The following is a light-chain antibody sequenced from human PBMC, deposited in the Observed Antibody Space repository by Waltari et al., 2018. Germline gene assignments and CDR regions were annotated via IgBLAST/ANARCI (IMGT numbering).Light chain of an antibody. Sequence: ETMITHSLYTLAFSPGQIATLSCTASQSISSNLAWYQQNPGQAPRLLIFGVSTRATGIPARFSGSGSGTEFTLTISSMESEDFGIYYCQQYNNWPPEMYTFGQGTKLEI. V-gene: IGKV3D-15*01. J-gene: IGKJ2*01. CDR2: GVS. CDR1: QSISSN. CDR3: QQYNNWPPEMYT.